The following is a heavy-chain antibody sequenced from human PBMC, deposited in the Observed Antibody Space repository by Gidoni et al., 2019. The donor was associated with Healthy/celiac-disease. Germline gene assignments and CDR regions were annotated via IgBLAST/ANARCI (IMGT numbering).Heavy chain of an antibody. CDR2: ISGSGGST. D-gene: IGHD6-19*01. CDR3: AKSVVAVAGYYYYGMDV. V-gene: IGHV3-23*01. Sequence: EVQLLESGGGLVQPGGSLRLSCAASGFTFSRYAMSWVRQAPGKGLEWVSAISGSGGSTYYADSVKGRFTISRDNSKNTLYLQMNSLRAEDTAVYYCAKSVVAVAGYYYYGMDVWGQGTTVTVSS. CDR1: GFTFSRYA. J-gene: IGHJ6*02.